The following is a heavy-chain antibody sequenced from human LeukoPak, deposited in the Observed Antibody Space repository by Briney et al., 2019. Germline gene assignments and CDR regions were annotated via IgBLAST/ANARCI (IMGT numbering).Heavy chain of an antibody. D-gene: IGHD1-7*01. V-gene: IGHV4-59*01. CDR1: GASINTYY. J-gene: IGHJ4*02. CDR3: ARVRTGTTSGTDY. Sequence: SETLSLTCTVSGASINTYYWSWIRQPPGKGLEYIAYISYSGKTNYNPSLQSRVTMSVDTSKNQFSLKLSSVTAADTAVYYCARVRTGTTSGTDYWGQGTLVTVSS. CDR2: ISYSGKT.